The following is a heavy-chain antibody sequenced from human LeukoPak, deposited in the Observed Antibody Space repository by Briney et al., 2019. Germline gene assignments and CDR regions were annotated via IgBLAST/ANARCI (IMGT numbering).Heavy chain of an antibody. V-gene: IGHV1-2*02. CDR2: INPHSGGT. CDR3: ARDWPARGYSYDYYFDY. Sequence: ASVKVSCKASAYTFPGYYMHWVRQAPGQGLEWMGWINPHSGGTNYAQKFQGRVTMTKDTSISTVYMELSRLRSDDTAVYYCARDWPARGYSYDYYFDYWGQGTQVTVSS. CDR1: AYTFPGYY. J-gene: IGHJ4*02. D-gene: IGHD5-18*01.